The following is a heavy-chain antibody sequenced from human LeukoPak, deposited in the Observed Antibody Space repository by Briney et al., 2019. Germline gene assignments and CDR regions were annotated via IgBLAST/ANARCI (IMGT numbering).Heavy chain of an antibody. J-gene: IGHJ4*02. CDR1: GGSFSGYY. CDR2: IYYSGSS. V-gene: IGHV4-34*01. Sequence: SETLSLTCAVYGGSFSGYYWSWIRQPPGKGLEGIGSIYYSGSSFDNPALKSRVTISVDTSKNQFSLKLSSVTAADTAVYYCARHRSGWLQSSFDYWGQGTLVTVSS. CDR3: ARHRSGWLQSSFDY. D-gene: IGHD5-24*01.